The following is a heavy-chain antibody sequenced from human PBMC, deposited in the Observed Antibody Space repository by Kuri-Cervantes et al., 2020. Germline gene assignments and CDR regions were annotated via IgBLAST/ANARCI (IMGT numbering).Heavy chain of an antibody. CDR2: ISYDGSNK. D-gene: IGHD6-13*01. V-gene: IGHV3-30*05. CDR1: GFTFSSYG. J-gene: IGHJ6*03. Sequence: GGSLRLSCAASGFTFSSYGMHWVRQAPGKGLEWVAVISYDGSNKYYADSVKGRFTIPRDNSKNALYLQMNSLRAEDTAVYYCARSLAHHGSSSYMDVWGKGTTVTVSS. CDR3: ARSLAHHGSSSYMDV.